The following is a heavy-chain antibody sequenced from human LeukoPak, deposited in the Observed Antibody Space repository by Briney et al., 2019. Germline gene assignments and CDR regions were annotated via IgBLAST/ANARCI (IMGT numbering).Heavy chain of an antibody. V-gene: IGHV3-66*01. CDR3: ARDRVGATKFDY. J-gene: IGHJ4*02. CDR1: GFTVSSNY. D-gene: IGHD1-26*01. CDR2: IYSGGST. Sequence: GGSLRLSCAASGFTVSSNYMSWVRQAPGKGLEWVSVIYSGGSTYYADSVKGRFTNSRDNSKNTLYLQMNSLRAEDTAVYYCARDRVGATKFDYWGQGTLVTVSS.